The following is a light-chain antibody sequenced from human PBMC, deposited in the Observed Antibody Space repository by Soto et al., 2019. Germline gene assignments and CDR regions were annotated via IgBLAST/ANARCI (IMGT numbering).Light chain of an antibody. V-gene: IGKV3-20*01. CDR2: GAS. CDR3: QQYGSSPDT. J-gene: IGKJ2*01. CDR1: QSVSSSY. Sequence: EIVLTQSPGTLSLSPGERATLSCRASQSVSSSYLAWYQQKPGQAPRLLIYGASSRATVIPDRLSGSGSGTDFTLTISRLEPEDWAVYYCQQYGSSPDTFGQGNKLEIK.